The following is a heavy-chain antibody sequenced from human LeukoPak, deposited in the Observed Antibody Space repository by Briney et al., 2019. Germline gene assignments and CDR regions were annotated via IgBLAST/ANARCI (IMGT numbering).Heavy chain of an antibody. D-gene: IGHD5-12*01. CDR1: GFTFSSYG. Sequence: GGSLRLSRAASGFTFSSYGMHWVRQAPGKGLEWVAVISYDGSNKYYADSVKGRFTISRDNSKNTLYLQMNSLRAEDTAVYYCAKDLYSGYDWGGVDYWGQGTLVTVSS. J-gene: IGHJ4*02. CDR2: ISYDGSNK. CDR3: AKDLYSGYDWGGVDY. V-gene: IGHV3-30*18.